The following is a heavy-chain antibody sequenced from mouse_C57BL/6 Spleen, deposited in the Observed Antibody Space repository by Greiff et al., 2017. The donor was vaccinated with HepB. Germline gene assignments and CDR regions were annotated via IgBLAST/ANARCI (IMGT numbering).Heavy chain of an antibody. D-gene: IGHD1-1*01. J-gene: IGHJ4*01. Sequence: EVHLVESGGGLVQPGGSLSLSCAASGFTFTDYYMSWVRQPPGKALEWLGFIRNKANGYTTEYSASVKGRFTISRDNSQSILYLQMNALRAEDSATYYCARPLYYYGSSPYAMDYWGQGTSVTVSS. CDR3: ARPLYYYGSSPYAMDY. CDR1: GFTFTDYY. V-gene: IGHV7-3*01. CDR2: IRNKANGYTT.